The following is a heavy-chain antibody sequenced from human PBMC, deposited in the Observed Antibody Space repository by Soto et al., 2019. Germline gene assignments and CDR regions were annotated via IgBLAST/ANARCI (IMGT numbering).Heavy chain of an antibody. V-gene: IGHV4-30-4*01. Sequence: TLSRTCTVSGGSISSGDYYWSWIRQPPGKGLEWIGYIYYSGSTYYNPSLKSRVTISVDTSKNQFSLKLSSETAADTAVYYCAKSEFGGNSVAFDYWGQGTLVTVSS. CDR2: IYYSGST. D-gene: IGHD2-21*02. CDR3: AKSEFGGNSVAFDY. CDR1: GGSISSGDYY. J-gene: IGHJ4*02.